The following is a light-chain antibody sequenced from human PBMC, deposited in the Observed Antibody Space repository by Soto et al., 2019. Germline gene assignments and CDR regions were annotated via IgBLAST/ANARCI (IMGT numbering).Light chain of an antibody. CDR3: QQFNSDPIT. J-gene: IGKJ5*01. V-gene: IGKV1-13*02. Sequence: AIQLTQSPSSLSASVGDRVTITCRASQGVSSALAWYQQKPGTAPKVLMFDASSLESGVPSRFSGSGSGTDFTLTISSLQPEDVATYYCQQFNSDPITFGQGTLLEIK. CDR1: QGVSSA. CDR2: DAS.